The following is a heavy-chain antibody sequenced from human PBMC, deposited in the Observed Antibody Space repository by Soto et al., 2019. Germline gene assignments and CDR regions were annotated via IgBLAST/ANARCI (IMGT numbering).Heavy chain of an antibody. J-gene: IGHJ4*02. D-gene: IGHD6-6*01. CDR1: GGSISSYY. CDR2: IYYSGST. CDR3: ARGEEQLDQFDY. Sequence: QVQLQESCPGLVKPSETLSLTCTVSGGSISSYYWSWIRQPPGKGLEWIGYIYYSGSTNYNPSLKSRVTISVDTSKNQFSLKLSSVTAADTAVYYCARGEEQLDQFDYWGQGTLVTVSS. V-gene: IGHV4-59*01.